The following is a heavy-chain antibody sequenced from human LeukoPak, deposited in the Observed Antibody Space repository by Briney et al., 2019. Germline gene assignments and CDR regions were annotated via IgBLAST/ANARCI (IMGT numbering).Heavy chain of an antibody. D-gene: IGHD3-10*01. CDR1: GFNFRDYY. J-gene: IGHJ2*01. CDR3: ARGGVFGSDSYNGYFDL. CDR2: SSSSGSTI. V-gene: IGHV3-11*04. Sequence: GGSLRLSCVASGFNFRDYYMGWIRQAPGKGLEWVSYSSSSGSTIYYAASVKGRFTISRDNAKNSLYLQMNSLRAGDTAVYYCARGGVFGSDSYNGYFDLWGRGTLVTVSS.